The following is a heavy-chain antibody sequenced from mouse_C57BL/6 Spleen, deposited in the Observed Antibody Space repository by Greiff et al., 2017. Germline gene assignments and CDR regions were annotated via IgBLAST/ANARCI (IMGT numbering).Heavy chain of an antibody. Sequence: QVQLKQPGAELVKPGASVKLSCKASGYTFTSYWMQWVKQRPGQGLEWIGEIDPSDSYTNYNQKFKGKATLTVDTSSSTAYMQLSSLTSEDSAVYYCARGRDYWGQGTSGTVSS. CDR2: IDPSDSYT. J-gene: IGHJ4*01. CDR1: GYTFTSYW. CDR3: ARGRDY. V-gene: IGHV1-50*01.